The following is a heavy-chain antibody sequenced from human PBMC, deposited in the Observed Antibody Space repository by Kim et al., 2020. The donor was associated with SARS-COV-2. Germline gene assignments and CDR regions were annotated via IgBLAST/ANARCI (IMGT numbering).Heavy chain of an antibody. CDR3: ARGSGGADGDQLDY. D-gene: IGHD4-17*01. Sequence: ADSVKGRFTISRDNSKNALYVQMNSRRAEDTAVYYCARGSGGADGDQLDYWGQGTLVTVSS. J-gene: IGHJ4*02. V-gene: IGHV3-23*01.